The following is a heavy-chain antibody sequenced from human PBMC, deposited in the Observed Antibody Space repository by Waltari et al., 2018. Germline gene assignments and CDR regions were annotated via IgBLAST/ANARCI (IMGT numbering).Heavy chain of an antibody. CDR3: AKDLQPQPAFNWYFDL. V-gene: IGHV3-30*02. J-gene: IGHJ2*01. D-gene: IGHD2-2*01. Sequence: QVQLVESGGGVVQPGGSLRLSCAASGFTFSSYAMHWVRQAPGKGLCWVPFIRYDENIKYYNDSLKRRFTIPRDNSKNTLYLEMNTLRVEDTAIYYCAKDLQPQPAFNWYFDLWGRGTLVTVSS. CDR2: IRYDENIK. CDR1: GFTFSSYA.